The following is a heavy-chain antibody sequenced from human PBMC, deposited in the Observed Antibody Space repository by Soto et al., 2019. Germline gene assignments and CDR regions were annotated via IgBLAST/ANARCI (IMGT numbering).Heavy chain of an antibody. Sequence: PSETMPLPCTVSGGSIGTYYCSWIRQPQGKGLEWIGYIYYDGSTSYNPSLRSRVTISVDTSKNQFSLILSSVTSADTAVYYCARDQLSSGLYVWFDPWGQGTLVTVSS. V-gene: IGHV4-59*01. CDR1: GGSIGTYY. CDR2: IYYDGST. D-gene: IGHD6-25*01. CDR3: ARDQLSSGLYVWFDP. J-gene: IGHJ5*02.